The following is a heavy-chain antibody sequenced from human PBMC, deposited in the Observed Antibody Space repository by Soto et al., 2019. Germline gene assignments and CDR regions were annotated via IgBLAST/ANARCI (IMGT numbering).Heavy chain of an antibody. J-gene: IGHJ4*02. CDR1: GFSLSSTRMA. CDR2: IYWDDDK. D-gene: IGHD6-19*01. Sequence: QITLKESGPTLVKPTQTLTLTCTFSGFSLSSTRMAVGWIRQPPGKALEWLALIYWDDDKRYSPFLKSRLTTXXXTXQNHVVLTMSNMDAVDTARYYCAHIVVAGLGYYFDYWGQGTLVTVSS. V-gene: IGHV2-5*02. CDR3: AHIVVAGLGYYFDY.